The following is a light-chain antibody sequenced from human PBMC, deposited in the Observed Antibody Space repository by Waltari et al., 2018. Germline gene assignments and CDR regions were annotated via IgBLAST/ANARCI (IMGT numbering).Light chain of an antibody. Sequence: EIVLTQSPATLSLSPGETATLSCRASQSVGTYLAWYQQKPGQAPRLLIYDASNRATGIPARFRGSGSGTDLTLTISSLEAEDFAVYYCQQRSNWTPHTFGQGARLEIK. J-gene: IGKJ2*01. V-gene: IGKV3-11*01. CDR1: QSVGTY. CDR2: DAS. CDR3: QQRSNWTPHT.